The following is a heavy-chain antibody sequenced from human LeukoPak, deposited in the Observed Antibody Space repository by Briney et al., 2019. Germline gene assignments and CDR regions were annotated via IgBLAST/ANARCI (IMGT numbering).Heavy chain of an antibody. CDR3: TPVMVEDRGF. V-gene: IGHV3-15*01. J-gene: IGHJ4*02. D-gene: IGHD2-15*01. Sequence: SLRLSCGASGFNFNKGWMDWVRPAPGKGPGWGGRIKSKNDGGTADYGSPVKGRFTISRDDSKNTLYLQMNSLIGDDTAIYYCTPVMVEDRGFWGQGTLVTVSS. CDR1: GFNFNKGW. CDR2: IKSKNDGGTA.